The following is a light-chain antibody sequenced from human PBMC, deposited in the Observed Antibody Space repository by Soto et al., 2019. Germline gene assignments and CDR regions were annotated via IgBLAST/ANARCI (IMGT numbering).Light chain of an antibody. J-gene: IGKJ3*01. V-gene: IGKV3-11*01. CDR2: DAY. CDR3: QQRSNWPRFT. CDR1: QSFRGL. Sequence: VLTQSPVTLSLSPGERATLSCRASQSFRGLLAWYQQKPGQAPRLLIYDAYNRATGIPPRFSGSGSGTDFTLTISSLEPEDSAVYYCQQRSNWPRFTFGPGTKVDIK.